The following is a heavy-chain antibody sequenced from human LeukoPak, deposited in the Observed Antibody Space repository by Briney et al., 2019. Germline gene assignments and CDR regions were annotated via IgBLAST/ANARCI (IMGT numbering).Heavy chain of an antibody. CDR3: ARGLGYNIY. Sequence: GGSLRLSCAASGFTLSNHWMTWVRQVPGRGPEWVANVNRDGSETYYLDSVKGRFTISRDNAKTSLYLQMNSLRAEDTAVYYCARGLGYNIYWGQGTLVTVSS. V-gene: IGHV3-7*03. J-gene: IGHJ4*02. D-gene: IGHD1-14*01. CDR2: VNRDGSET. CDR1: GFTLSNHW.